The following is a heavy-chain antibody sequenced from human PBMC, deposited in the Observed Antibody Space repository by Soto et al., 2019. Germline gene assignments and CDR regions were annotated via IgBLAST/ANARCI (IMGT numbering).Heavy chain of an antibody. CDR1: GGTFSSNA. J-gene: IGHJ6*02. Sequence: GASVKVSCKASGGTFSSNAISWVRQAPGQGLEWMGGIIPIYGTANYAQKFQGRVTITADTSKSIVYMDLSTLSSEDTAVYFCARDIRSGYYYYYYGMDVWGPGTTVTVSS. V-gene: IGHV1-69*06. CDR3: ARDIRSGYYYYYYGMDV. D-gene: IGHD5-12*01. CDR2: IIPIYGTA.